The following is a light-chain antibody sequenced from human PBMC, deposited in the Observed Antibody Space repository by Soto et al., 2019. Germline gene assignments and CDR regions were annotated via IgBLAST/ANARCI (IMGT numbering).Light chain of an antibody. Sequence: EIVLTQSPATLSLSPGERATLSCRASQSVSSYLAWYQQKSGQAPRLLIYDASNRATGIPARFSGSGSGTDFTLTISSLEPEEFAVYYCQQRSNWPPTFGQGTKLEIK. J-gene: IGKJ2*01. V-gene: IGKV3-11*01. CDR2: DAS. CDR3: QQRSNWPPT. CDR1: QSVSSY.